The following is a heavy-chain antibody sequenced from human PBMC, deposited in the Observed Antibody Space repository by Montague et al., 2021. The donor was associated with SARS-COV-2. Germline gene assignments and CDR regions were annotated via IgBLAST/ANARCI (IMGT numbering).Heavy chain of an antibody. Sequence: CAISGDSVSSNSVAGSWLRHSLSRGLEGQGRTYYRSKWYSDYAPSVRGRLTVNPDASKNEFSLELNYVTPEDTAVYYCVRYSGWFYFDFWGQGTLVTVSS. J-gene: IGHJ4*02. CDR2: TYYRSKWYS. CDR1: GDSVSSNSVA. CDR3: VRYSGWFYFDF. V-gene: IGHV6-1*01. D-gene: IGHD6-19*01.